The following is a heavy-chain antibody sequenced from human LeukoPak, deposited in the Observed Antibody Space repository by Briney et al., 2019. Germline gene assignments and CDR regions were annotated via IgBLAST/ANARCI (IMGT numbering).Heavy chain of an antibody. Sequence: SETLSLTCTVSGGSISSDSYYWAWIRQPPGKGLEWIASIYYSGSTYYNPSLKSRVTISVDTSRNQFSLKLSSVTAADTAVYYCARDRELMVATGNYYYYGMDVWGQGTTVTVSS. CDR1: GGSISSDSYY. CDR2: IYYSGST. CDR3: ARDRELMVATGNYYYYGMDV. J-gene: IGHJ6*02. V-gene: IGHV4-39*07. D-gene: IGHD5-12*01.